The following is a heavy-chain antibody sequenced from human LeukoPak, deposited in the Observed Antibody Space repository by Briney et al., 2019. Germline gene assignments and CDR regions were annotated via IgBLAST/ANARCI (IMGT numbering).Heavy chain of an antibody. V-gene: IGHV3-23*01. CDR1: GFTFSSYA. J-gene: IGHJ6*03. Sequence: GGSLRLSCAASGFTFSSYAMSWVRQAPGKGLEWVSAISGSGGSTYYADSVKGRFTISRDNSKNTLYLQMNSLRAEDTAVYYCAKDGMDYYDSSGYYYMDVWGKGTTVTISS. CDR3: AKDGMDYYDSSGYYYMDV. CDR2: ISGSGGST. D-gene: IGHD3-22*01.